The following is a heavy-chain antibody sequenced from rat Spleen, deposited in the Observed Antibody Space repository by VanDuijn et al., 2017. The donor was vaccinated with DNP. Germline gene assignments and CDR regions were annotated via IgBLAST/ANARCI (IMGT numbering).Heavy chain of an antibody. Sequence: EVQLVESGGGLVQPGRSLKLSCAASGITFTNSGMHWIRQAPTKGLEWVAYIRYDGGSTYYGDSVKGRFTIARDNAKSTLYLQMDSLRSEDTATYYCTTDFERGYWGQGVMVTVSS. CDR1: GITFTNSG. CDR2: IRYDGGST. CDR3: TTDFERGY. J-gene: IGHJ2*01. D-gene: IGHD1-11*01. V-gene: IGHV5-19*01.